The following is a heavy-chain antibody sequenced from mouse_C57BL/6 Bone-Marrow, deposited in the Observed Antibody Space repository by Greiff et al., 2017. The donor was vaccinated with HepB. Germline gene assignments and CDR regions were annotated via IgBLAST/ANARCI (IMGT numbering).Heavy chain of an antibody. Sequence: VQLQQSGAELMKPGASVKLSCKASGYTFTGYWIEWVKQRPGHGLEWIGWILPGSSSTNYTENFKGKATFTADTASNTAYMQLSSLTTEDSAIYYCARPWFAYWGQGTLVTVSA. CDR2: ILPGSSST. CDR3: ARPWFAY. V-gene: IGHV1-9*01. CDR1: GYTFTGYW. J-gene: IGHJ3*01.